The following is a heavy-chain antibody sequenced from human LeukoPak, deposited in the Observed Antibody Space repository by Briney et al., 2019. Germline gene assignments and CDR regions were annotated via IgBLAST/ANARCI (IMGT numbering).Heavy chain of an antibody. CDR3: AKDRASGSGSYSYRGFDH. CDR1: GFTVSSNY. D-gene: IGHD6-19*01. V-gene: IGHV3-53*01. J-gene: IGHJ5*02. Sequence: GGSLRLSCAASGFTVSSNYMSWVRQAPGKGLEWVSVIYSGGSTYYADSVKGRFTTSRDNSKNALYLQMNSLRAEDTAVYYCAKDRASGSGSYSYRGFDHWGQGTLVTVSS. CDR2: IYSGGST.